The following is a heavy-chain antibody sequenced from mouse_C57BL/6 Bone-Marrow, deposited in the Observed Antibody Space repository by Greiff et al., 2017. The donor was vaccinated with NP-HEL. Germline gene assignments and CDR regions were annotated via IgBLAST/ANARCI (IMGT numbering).Heavy chain of an antibody. CDR1: GYTFTSYW. CDR2: IDPSDSYT. D-gene: IGHD1-1*01. V-gene: IGHV1-50*01. Sequence: QVQLQQPGAELVKPGASVKLSCKASGYTFTSYWMQWVKQRPGQGLEWIGEIDPSDSYTNYNQKFKGKATLTVDTSSSTAYMQLSSLTSEDSAVYYCAGHYYGSSWYFDVWGTGTTVTVSS. CDR3: AGHYYGSSWYFDV. J-gene: IGHJ1*03.